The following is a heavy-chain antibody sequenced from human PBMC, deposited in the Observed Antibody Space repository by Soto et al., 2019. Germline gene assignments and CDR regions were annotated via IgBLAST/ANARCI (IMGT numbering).Heavy chain of an antibody. J-gene: IGHJ6*02. CDR3: AKDMTEAGGRWGYYYYDGLDV. Sequence: QVQLVESGGGVVQPGRSLRLSCAASGFTFSSYGMHWVRQAPGKGLEWVAVISYDGSNKYYADSVKGRLTISRDNSKNTLYLQMNSLRAEDTAVYYGAKDMTEAGGRWGYYYYDGLDVWGQGTTVTVSS. CDR1: GFTFSSYG. V-gene: IGHV3-30*18. CDR2: ISYDGSNK. D-gene: IGHD6-19*01.